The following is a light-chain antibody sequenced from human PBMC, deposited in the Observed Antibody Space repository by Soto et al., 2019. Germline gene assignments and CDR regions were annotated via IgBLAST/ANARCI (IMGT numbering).Light chain of an antibody. J-gene: IGKJ1*01. Sequence: EIVMTQSPATLSVSPVERATLSCRASQSVSSNLAWYQQKPGQAPRLLIYGASTRATGIPARFSGSGSGTEFTLTISSLQSEDFAVYYCQQCNDWPWTFGQGTKVDIK. CDR3: QQCNDWPWT. CDR2: GAS. V-gene: IGKV3-15*01. CDR1: QSVSSN.